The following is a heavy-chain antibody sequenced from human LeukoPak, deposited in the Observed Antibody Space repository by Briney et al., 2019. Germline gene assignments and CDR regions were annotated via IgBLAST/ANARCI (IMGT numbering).Heavy chain of an antibody. V-gene: IGHV3-7*01. CDR3: ARDGQWLVVDAFDI. D-gene: IGHD6-19*01. CDR1: GFTFSSYW. CDR2: IKQDGSEK. Sequence: GSLRLSCAASGFTFSSYWMSWVRQAPGKGLEWVANIKQDGSEKYYVDSVKGRFTISRDNAKNSLYLQMNSLRAEDTAVYYCARDGQWLVVDAFDIWGQGTMVTVSS. J-gene: IGHJ3*02.